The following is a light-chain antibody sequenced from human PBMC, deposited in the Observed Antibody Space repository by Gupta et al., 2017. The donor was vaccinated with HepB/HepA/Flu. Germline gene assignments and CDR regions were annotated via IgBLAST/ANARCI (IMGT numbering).Light chain of an antibody. CDR3: QQSYSTPQT. CDR2: AAS. CDR1: QSISSY. J-gene: IGKJ1*01. Sequence: DIQMTQSQSSLSASVGDRVTITCRASQSISSYLNWYQQKPGKAPKLLIYAASSLQSGVPSRFSGSGSGTDFTLTISSLQPEDFATYYCQQSYSTPQTFGQGTKVEIK. V-gene: IGKV1-39*01.